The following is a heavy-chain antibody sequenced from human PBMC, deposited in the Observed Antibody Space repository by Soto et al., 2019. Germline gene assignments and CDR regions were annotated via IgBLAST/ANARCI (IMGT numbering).Heavy chain of an antibody. CDR1: GFTFTSYG. J-gene: IGHJ4*02. Sequence: PGGSLRLSCAASGFTFTSYGMSWVRQAPGKGLEWVSAISGSGGSTYYADSVKGRFTISRDNSKNTLYLQMNSLRAEDTAEYYCAKVVTEAGIAYWGQGTLATVSS. D-gene: IGHD6-13*01. CDR2: ISGSGGST. V-gene: IGHV3-23*01. CDR3: AKVVTEAGIAY.